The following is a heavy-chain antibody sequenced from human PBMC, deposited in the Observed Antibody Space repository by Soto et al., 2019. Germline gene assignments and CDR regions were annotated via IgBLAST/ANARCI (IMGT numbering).Heavy chain of an antibody. Sequence: PSETLSLTCAVSGGSISSGGYSWSWIRQPPGKGLEWIGYIYHSGSTYYNPSLKSRLTISLDTSKNQFSLKLSSVTAADTAVYYCARGNDFWSGYSTLTYYGMDVWGQGTTVTVSS. CDR1: GGSISSGGYS. CDR2: IYHSGST. CDR3: ARGNDFWSGYSTLTYYGMDV. J-gene: IGHJ6*02. V-gene: IGHV4-30-2*05. D-gene: IGHD3-3*01.